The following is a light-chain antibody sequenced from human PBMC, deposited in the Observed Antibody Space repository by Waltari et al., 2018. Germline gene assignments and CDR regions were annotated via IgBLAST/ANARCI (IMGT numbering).Light chain of an antibody. Sequence: IVLTQSPGTLSLSPGGRATLSCRARQNICPYLAWYQQKPGQAPRLLIYASSPRAAGIPDRFSGSGSGADFSLTITRLEPDDFAVYYCQHHFRLPATFGQGTKV. V-gene: IGKV3-20*01. J-gene: IGKJ1*01. CDR3: QHHFRLPAT. CDR1: QNICPY. CDR2: ASS.